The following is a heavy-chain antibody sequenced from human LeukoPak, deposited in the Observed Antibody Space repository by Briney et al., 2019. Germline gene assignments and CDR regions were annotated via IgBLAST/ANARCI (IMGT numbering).Heavy chain of an antibody. D-gene: IGHD3-10*01. V-gene: IGHV3-30*02. CDR3: AKARTYYYGSGSFDP. CDR2: IRYDGSNK. CDR1: GFTFSSYG. J-gene: IGHJ5*02. Sequence: GGSLRLSCAASGFTFSSYGMHWVRQAPGKGLEWVAFIRYDGSNKYYADSVKGRFTISRDNSKNTLYLQMNSLRAEDTAVYYCAKARTYYYGSGSFDPWGQGTLVTVSS.